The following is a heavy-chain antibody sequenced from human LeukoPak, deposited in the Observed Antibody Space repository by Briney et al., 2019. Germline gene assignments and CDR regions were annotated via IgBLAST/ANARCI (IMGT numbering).Heavy chain of an antibody. CDR1: GFTFSSYA. D-gene: IGHD1-26*01. J-gene: IGHJ6*02. V-gene: IGHV3-30-3*01. Sequence: GGSLRLSCAASGFTFSSYAMHWVRQAPGKGLEWVAVISYDGSNKYYADSVKGRFTISRDNAKNSLYLQMNSLRAEDTAVYYCAREIVGATFSYYYYYGMDVWGQGTTVTVSS. CDR3: AREIVGATFSYYYYYGMDV. CDR2: ISYDGSNK.